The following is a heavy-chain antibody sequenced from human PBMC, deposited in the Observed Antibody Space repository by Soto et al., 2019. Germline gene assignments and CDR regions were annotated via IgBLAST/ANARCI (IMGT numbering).Heavy chain of an antibody. V-gene: IGHV4-30-4*01. CDR3: ARAYGVRGVTDWFDP. D-gene: IGHD3-10*01. J-gene: IGHJ5*02. Sequence: SETLSLTCTVSGGSISSGDYYWSWIRQPPGKGLEWIGYIYYSGSTYYNPSLKSRVTISVDTSKNQFSLKLSSVTAAVTAVYYCARAYGVRGVTDWFDPWGQGTLVTVSS. CDR1: GGSISSGDYY. CDR2: IYYSGST.